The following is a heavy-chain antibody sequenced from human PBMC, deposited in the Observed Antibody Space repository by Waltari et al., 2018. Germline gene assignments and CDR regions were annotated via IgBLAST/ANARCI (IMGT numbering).Heavy chain of an antibody. CDR2: IYYSGGT. CDR1: GGSISSYY. J-gene: IGHJ4*02. V-gene: IGHV4-59*01. D-gene: IGHD1-26*01. CDR3: VRGGSYHPENFDY. Sequence: QVQLQESGPGLVKPSETLSLTCTVSGGSISSYYWSWIRQPPGKGLEWIGYIYYSGGTNYNPSLKSRVTTSVDTSKNQFSLKLSSVTAADTAVYYCVRGGSYHPENFDYWGQGTLVTVSS.